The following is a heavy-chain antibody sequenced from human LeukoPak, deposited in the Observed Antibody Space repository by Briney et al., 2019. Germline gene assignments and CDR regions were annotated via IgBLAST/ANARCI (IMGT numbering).Heavy chain of an antibody. V-gene: IGHV3-33*01. CDR3: ARPGDYGAFDI. Sequence: GGSLRLSCAASGFTFSSYGMRWVRQAPGKGLEWVAVIWYDGSNKYYADSVKGRFTISRDNSKNTLYLQMNSLRAEDTAVYYCARPGDYGAFDIWGQGTMVTVSS. J-gene: IGHJ3*02. CDR1: GFTFSSYG. CDR2: IWYDGSNK. D-gene: IGHD4-17*01.